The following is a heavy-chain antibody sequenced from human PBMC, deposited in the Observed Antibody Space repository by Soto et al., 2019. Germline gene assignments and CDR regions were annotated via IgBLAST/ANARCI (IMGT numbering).Heavy chain of an antibody. Sequence: SETLSLTCSVSGGSINSSSYFWGWVRQPPGQGLERMGSIYYSGGTCYNPSRRSRVTISVATSKSQLSLKLSSVTAAATAVFYFARHYSSGWRNWFDPWGPGTLLAVSS. CDR3: ARHYSSGWRNWFDP. V-gene: IGHV4-39*01. CDR2: IYYSGGT. CDR1: GGSINSSSYF. J-gene: IGHJ5*02. D-gene: IGHD6-19*01.